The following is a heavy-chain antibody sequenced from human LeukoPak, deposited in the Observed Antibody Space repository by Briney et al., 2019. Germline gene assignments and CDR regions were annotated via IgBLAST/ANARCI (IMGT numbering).Heavy chain of an antibody. D-gene: IGHD6-19*01. CDR1: GYTLTGYH. CDR3: ARGGGIAVADDFDY. J-gene: IGHJ4*02. V-gene: IGHV1-2*02. CDR2: INPNSGGT. Sequence: ASVKVSCKASGYTLTGYHMHWVRQAPGQGLEWMGWINPNSGGTNNAQKFQGRVTMTRDTSISTAYMELSRLRSDDTAVYYCARGGGIAVADDFDYWGQGTLVTVSS.